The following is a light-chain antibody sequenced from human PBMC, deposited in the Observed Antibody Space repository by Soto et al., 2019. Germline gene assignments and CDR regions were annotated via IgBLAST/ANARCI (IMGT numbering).Light chain of an antibody. CDR2: DAS. CDR3: QQRSNWLRT. J-gene: IGKJ4*01. V-gene: IGKV3-11*01. CDR1: QSVSSY. Sequence: EIVLTQSPATLSLSPGERATLSCRASQSVSSYLAWYQQKPGQAPRLLIYDASNRATAIPARFSGSGSGTDFTLTISSLEPEDFAGYYCQQRSNWLRTFGGGTKVEIK.